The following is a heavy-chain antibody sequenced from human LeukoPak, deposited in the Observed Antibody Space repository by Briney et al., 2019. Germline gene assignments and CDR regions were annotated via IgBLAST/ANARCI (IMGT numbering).Heavy chain of an antibody. Sequence: ASVKVSCKASGYTFTGYYIHWVRQAPGQGLEWMGWINPNSGGTSYAQKFQGRVTMTRDTSIGTAYMELSRLRSDDTAVYYCARILPLAVAAAGYWGQGTLVTVSS. CDR2: INPNSGGT. CDR1: GYTFTGYY. V-gene: IGHV1-2*02. J-gene: IGHJ4*02. CDR3: ARILPLAVAAAGY. D-gene: IGHD6-19*01.